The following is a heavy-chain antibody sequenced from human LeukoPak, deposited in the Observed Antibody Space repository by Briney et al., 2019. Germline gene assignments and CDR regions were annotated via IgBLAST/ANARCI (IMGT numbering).Heavy chain of an antibody. Sequence: GSPRPLRSAFGFTFNRYAMSRVRQGSGKGLGWVSTISGSGGSTYYADSVKGRFTISRDNSKKTVILQMNRLRVEDTAVYYCAKDRWEITIGDAFGFWGQGTKVAVSS. D-gene: IGHD3-3*01. CDR3: AKDRWEITIGDAFGF. CDR2: ISGSGGST. V-gene: IGHV3-23*01. CDR1: GFTFNRYA. J-gene: IGHJ3*01.